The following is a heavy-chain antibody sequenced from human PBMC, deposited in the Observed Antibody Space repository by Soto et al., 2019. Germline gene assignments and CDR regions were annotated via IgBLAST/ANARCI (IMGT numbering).Heavy chain of an antibody. V-gene: IGHV1-18*01. CDR2: ISAYNGNT. CDR3: ARAWFGDFVYYFDY. D-gene: IGHD3-10*01. CDR1: GYTFTNYA. Sequence: QVQLVQSGAEVKKPGASVKVSCKASGYTFTNYAISWVRQAPGQGLEWMGWISAYNGNTNYAQKLQGRVTMTTDTSTCSASMELRSLRSDDTAVYYCARAWFGDFVYYFDYWGQGTLVTVSS. J-gene: IGHJ4*02.